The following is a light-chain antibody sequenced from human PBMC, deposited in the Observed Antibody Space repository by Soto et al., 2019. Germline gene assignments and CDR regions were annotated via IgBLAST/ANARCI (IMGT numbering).Light chain of an antibody. Sequence: QSALTQPASVSGSPGQSITISCTGTSSDVGAYDYISWYQQHTDKAPKLMIYEVSNRPSGVSNRFSGSKSVNTATLTISGLQADDEADYYCSSYTSSSTRVFGTGTKLTVL. V-gene: IGLV2-14*03. J-gene: IGLJ1*01. CDR1: SSDVGAYDY. CDR2: EVS. CDR3: SSYTSSSTRV.